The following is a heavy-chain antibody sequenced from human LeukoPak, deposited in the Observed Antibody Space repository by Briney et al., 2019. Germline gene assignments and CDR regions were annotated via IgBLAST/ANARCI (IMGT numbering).Heavy chain of an antibody. CDR2: ISGSGGST. Sequence: GGSLRLSCVASGFTFSSYGMSWVRQAPGKGLEWVSAISGSGGSTYYADSVKGRFTISRDNSKNTLYLQMNSLRAEDTAVYYCAKVLAGSYPYYFDYWGQGTLVTVSS. D-gene: IGHD1-26*01. CDR3: AKVLAGSYPYYFDY. V-gene: IGHV3-23*01. CDR1: GFTFSSYG. J-gene: IGHJ4*02.